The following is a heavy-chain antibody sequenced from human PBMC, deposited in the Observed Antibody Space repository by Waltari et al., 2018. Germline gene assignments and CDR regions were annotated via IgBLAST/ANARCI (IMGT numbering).Heavy chain of an antibody. CDR1: GYSFTSYW. J-gene: IGHJ6*02. Sequence: EVQLVQSGAEVKKPGESLKISCKGSGYSFTSYWIGWGGQMPGKGLAWMGIIYPGDSDTRYSPSFQGQVTISADKSISTAYLQWSSLKASDTAMYYCARDGSGSDYYYYGMDVWGQGTTVTVSS. CDR3: ARDGSGSDYYYYGMDV. D-gene: IGHD3-10*01. CDR2: IYPGDSDT. V-gene: IGHV5-51*01.